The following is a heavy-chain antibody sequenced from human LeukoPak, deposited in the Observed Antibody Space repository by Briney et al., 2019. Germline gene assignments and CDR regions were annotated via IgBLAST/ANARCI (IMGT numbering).Heavy chain of an antibody. D-gene: IGHD2-2*02. J-gene: IGHJ4*02. Sequence: SETLSLTCAVSCYSISSGYYWGWIRQPPGKGLEWIGSIYHSGSTYYNPSLKSRVTISVDTSKNQFSLKLSSVTAADTAVYYCARHRYCSSTSCYTVGYYFDYWGQGTLVTVSS. V-gene: IGHV4-38-2*01. CDR3: ARHRYCSSTSCYTVGYYFDY. CDR2: IYHSGST. CDR1: CYSISSGYY.